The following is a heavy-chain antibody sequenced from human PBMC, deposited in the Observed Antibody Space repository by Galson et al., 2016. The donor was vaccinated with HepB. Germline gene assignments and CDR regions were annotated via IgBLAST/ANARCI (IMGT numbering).Heavy chain of an antibody. CDR1: GFTFSYYA. D-gene: IGHD3-22*01. Sequence: SLRLSCAASGFTFSYYAMSWVRQAPGKGLEWVSAISGSGGSTYYADSVKGRFTISRDNSKNTLYLQTNSLRAEDTAVYYCAKARPITMIVVLGEADFDYWGQGTLVTVSS. CDR3: AKARPITMIVVLGEADFDY. V-gene: IGHV3-23*01. J-gene: IGHJ4*02. CDR2: ISGSGGST.